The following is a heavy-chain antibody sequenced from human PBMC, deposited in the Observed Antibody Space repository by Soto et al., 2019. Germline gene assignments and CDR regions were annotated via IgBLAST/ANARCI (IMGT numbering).Heavy chain of an antibody. CDR3: ARGRRGALLWFGELWLDY. CDR2: INHSGST. V-gene: IGHV4-34*01. CDR1: GGSFSGYY. J-gene: IGHJ4*02. Sequence: QVQLQQWGAGLLKPSETLSLTCAVYGGSFSGYYWSWIRQPPGKGLEWIGEINHSGSTNYNPSLKSRVTISVDTSKNQFSLKLSSVTAADTAVYYCARGRRGALLWFGELWLDYWGQGTLVTVSS. D-gene: IGHD3-10*01.